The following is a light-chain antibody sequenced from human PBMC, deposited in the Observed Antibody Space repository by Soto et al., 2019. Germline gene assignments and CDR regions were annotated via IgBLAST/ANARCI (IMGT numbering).Light chain of an antibody. J-gene: IGKJ2*01. CDR1: QRLLHSNGNNF. V-gene: IGKV2-28*01. Sequence: EIVMTQSPPSLTVTPGEPASISCRSSQRLLHSNGNNFLDWYLQKPGQSPQLLIYLGSNRASGVPDRVSGSGAGTDFTLKISRVGAEDVGVYYCMQALQTPYTFGQGTKLEIK. CDR3: MQALQTPYT. CDR2: LGS.